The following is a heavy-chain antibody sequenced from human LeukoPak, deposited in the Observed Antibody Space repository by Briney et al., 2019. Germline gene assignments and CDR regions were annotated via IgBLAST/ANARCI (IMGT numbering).Heavy chain of an antibody. CDR3: ARGSILEDDAFDI. CDR2: INPNSGGT. D-gene: IGHD3-3*02. CDR1: GYTFTGYY. V-gene: IGHV1-2*02. Sequence: ASVKVSCKASGYTFTGYYMHWVRQAPGQGLEWMGWINPNSGGTNYAQKFQGRVTMTRDTSISTAHMELSRLRSDDTAVYYCARGSILEDDAFDIWGQGTMVTVSS. J-gene: IGHJ3*02.